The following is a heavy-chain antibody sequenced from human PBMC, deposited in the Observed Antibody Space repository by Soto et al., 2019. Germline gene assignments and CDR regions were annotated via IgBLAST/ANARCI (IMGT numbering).Heavy chain of an antibody. D-gene: IGHD5-18*01. CDR1: GGSVSGYY. V-gene: IGHV4-34*01. J-gene: IGHJ4*02. Sequence: SETLSLTCAVHGGSVSGYYWTWIRQPPGKGLEWIGEIHPSGVNNYNASLSSRVAMSLDSSKNQFSLTLTSIIVADTVVYYCARGQDSAKIGYWGPGTLVTVSS. CDR3: ARGQDSAKIGY. CDR2: IHPSGVN.